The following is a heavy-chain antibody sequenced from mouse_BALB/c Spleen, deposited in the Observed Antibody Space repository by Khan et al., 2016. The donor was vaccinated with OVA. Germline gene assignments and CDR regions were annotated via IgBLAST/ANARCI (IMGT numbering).Heavy chain of an antibody. D-gene: IGHD1-1*01. V-gene: IGHV1S41*01. CDR1: GYTFTSYW. J-gene: IGHJ4*01. Sequence: DLVKPGASVKLSCKASGYTFTSYWINWIKQRPGQGLEWIGRIGPGSSNAYYNDMFKDKATLTVDTSSNTSYIQLSSLSSGASDVSFCARENYYGRSCSAIDYWGQGTSVTVSA. CDR3: ARENYYGRSCSAIDY. CDR2: IGPGSSNA.